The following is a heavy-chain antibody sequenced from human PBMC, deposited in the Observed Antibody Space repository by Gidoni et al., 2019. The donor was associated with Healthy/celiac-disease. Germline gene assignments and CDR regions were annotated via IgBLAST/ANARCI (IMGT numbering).Heavy chain of an antibody. J-gene: IGHJ4*02. CDR2: SNPSGGST. CDR1: GYTFTSYY. D-gene: IGHD6-6*01. CDR3: ARGVMDGYSSSPDFDY. Sequence: QVQLVQSGAEVKKPGASVKVSCKASGYTFTSYYMHWVRQAPGQGLEWMGISNPSGGSTSYAQKFQGRVTMTRDMSTSTVYMELSSLRSEDTAVYYCARGVMDGYSSSPDFDYWGQGTLVTVSS. V-gene: IGHV1-46*01.